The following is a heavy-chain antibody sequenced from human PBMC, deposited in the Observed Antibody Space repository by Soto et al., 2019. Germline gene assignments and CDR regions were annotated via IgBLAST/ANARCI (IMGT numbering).Heavy chain of an antibody. J-gene: IGHJ4*02. D-gene: IGHD3-22*01. CDR3: ARVVDSSGYYTFDY. Sequence: GGSLRLSCAASGFTFSSYWMSWVRQAPGKGLEWVANIKQDGSEKYYADSVKGRFTISRDNAKNSLYLQMNSLRAEDTAVYYCARVVDSSGYYTFDYWGQGTLVTVSS. V-gene: IGHV3-7*01. CDR2: IKQDGSEK. CDR1: GFTFSSYW.